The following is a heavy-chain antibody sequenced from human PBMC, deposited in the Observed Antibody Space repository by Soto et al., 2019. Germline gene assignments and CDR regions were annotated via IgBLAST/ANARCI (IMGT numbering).Heavy chain of an antibody. Sequence: EVQLLQSGGGVLQPGGSLRLSCVASGLTLINHAMTWVRQAPGKGLEWVSTVSENGAVTYYADSVRGRFTISRDNWKNTLYLQLNNVRAEDTAVYYCVTGSSGTKGEDSWGPGVLVTVSS. J-gene: IGHJ4*02. CDR1: GLTLINHA. V-gene: IGHV3-23*01. D-gene: IGHD1-1*01. CDR2: VSENGAVT. CDR3: VTGSSGTKGEDS.